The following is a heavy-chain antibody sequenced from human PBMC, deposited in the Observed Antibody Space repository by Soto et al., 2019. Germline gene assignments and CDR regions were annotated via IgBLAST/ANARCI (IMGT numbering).Heavy chain of an antibody. CDR1: GYSFTSYW. CDR2: IYPGDSDT. D-gene: IGHD2-2*01. J-gene: IGHJ5*02. V-gene: IGHV5-51*01. CDR3: ARYIVVVPADPNGWFDP. Sequence: LGESLKISCKGSGYSFTSYWIGWARQMPVKGLEWMGIIYPGDSDTRYSPSFQGHVTISADKSISTAYLQWSSLKASDTAMYYCARYIVVVPADPNGWFDPGGQGTLVTAPQ.